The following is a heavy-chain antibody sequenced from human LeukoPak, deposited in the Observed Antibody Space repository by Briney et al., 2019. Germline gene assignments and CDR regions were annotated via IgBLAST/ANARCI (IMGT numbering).Heavy chain of an antibody. V-gene: IGHV3-23*01. CDR2: ISGSGGRT. J-gene: IGHJ3*02. D-gene: IGHD1-26*01. Sequence: PGGSLRLSCAASGFTVSSNYMSWVRQAPGKGLEWVSGISGSGGRTNYADSVKGRFTISRDNSKKTLYLQMHSLRADDTALYYCAKGSGSYHDAFDIWGQGTVVTVSS. CDR3: AKGSGSYHDAFDI. CDR1: GFTVSSNY.